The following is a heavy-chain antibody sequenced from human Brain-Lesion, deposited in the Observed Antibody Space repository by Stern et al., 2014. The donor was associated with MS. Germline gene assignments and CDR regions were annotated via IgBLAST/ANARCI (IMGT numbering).Heavy chain of an antibody. D-gene: IGHD3-22*01. J-gene: IGHJ4*02. V-gene: IGHV3-7*01. Sequence: EVQLVESGGGLVQPGGSLRLSCAASGFTFSSYWMSWVRQAPGKGLEWVANIKVDGSEKYYVDFVKGRFTISRDNAKNSLYLQMNSLRAEDTAVYYCARDLSSNYDSDGYCIFDNWGQGTLVTVSS. CDR3: ARDLSSNYDSDGYCIFDN. CDR1: GFTFSSYW. CDR2: IKVDGSEK.